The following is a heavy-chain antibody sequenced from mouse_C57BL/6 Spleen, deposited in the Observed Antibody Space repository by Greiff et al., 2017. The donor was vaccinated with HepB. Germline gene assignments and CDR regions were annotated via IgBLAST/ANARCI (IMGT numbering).Heavy chain of an antibody. CDR1: GYTFTSYW. V-gene: IGHV1-55*01. J-gene: IGHJ4*01. Sequence: AQLQQPGAELVKPGAPVKMSCKASGYTFTSYWITWVKQRPGQGLEWIGDIYPGSGSTNYNEKFKSKATLTVDTSSSTADMQLSSLTSEDSAVYYIAVGGNYNYALDYWGQGTSVTVSS. D-gene: IGHD2-1*01. CDR2: IYPGSGST. CDR3: AVGGNYNYALDY.